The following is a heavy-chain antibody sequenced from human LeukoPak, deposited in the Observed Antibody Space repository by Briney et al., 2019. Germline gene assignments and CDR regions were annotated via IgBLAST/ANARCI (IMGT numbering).Heavy chain of an antibody. D-gene: IGHD5-24*01. Sequence: SVTVSCKASGFTFTNSAMQWVRQACGQRLEWIGWIVVASGNTKYAQKFQERVTITRDMSTSTAYMELSSLSPEDTAVYYCAAAPIEMQQRGFDYWGQGTLVTVSS. CDR2: IVVASGNT. CDR1: GFTFTNSA. V-gene: IGHV1-58*02. J-gene: IGHJ4*02. CDR3: AAAPIEMQQRGFDY.